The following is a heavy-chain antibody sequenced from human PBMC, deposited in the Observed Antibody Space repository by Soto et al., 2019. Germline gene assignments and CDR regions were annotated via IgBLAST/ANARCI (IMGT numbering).Heavy chain of an antibody. CDR3: ARDAQGYGSVFDY. CDR2: IKQDGSDK. J-gene: IGHJ4*02. D-gene: IGHD3-10*01. CDR1: GFTFSGYY. Sequence: PGGSLRLSCAASGFTFSGYYMTWVRQAPGRGLEWVANIKQDGSDKYYVGSLEGRFTISRDNAKNSLFLQMNSLRVEDTAVYYCARDAQGYGSVFDYWGQGTLVTVSS. V-gene: IGHV3-7*01.